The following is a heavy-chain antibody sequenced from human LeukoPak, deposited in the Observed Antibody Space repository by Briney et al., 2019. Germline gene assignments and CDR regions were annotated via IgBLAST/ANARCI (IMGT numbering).Heavy chain of an antibody. CDR2: INPNSGGT. J-gene: IGHJ3*02. Sequence: ASVKVSCKASGYTFTSYGISWVRQAPGQGLEWMGWINPNSGGTNYAQKFQGRVTMTRDTSISTAYMELSRLRSDDTAVYYCARAGLLGAFDIWGQGTMVTVSS. CDR3: ARAGLLGAFDI. CDR1: GYTFTSYG. D-gene: IGHD1-26*01. V-gene: IGHV1-2*02.